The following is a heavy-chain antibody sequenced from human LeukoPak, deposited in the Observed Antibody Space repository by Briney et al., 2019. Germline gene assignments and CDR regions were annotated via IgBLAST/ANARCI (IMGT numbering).Heavy chain of an antibody. V-gene: IGHV4-59*08. D-gene: IGHD3-3*01. CDR1: GGPISNYY. Sequence: PSETLSLTCTVSGGPISNYYWSWIRQPPGKGLEWIGIIYHSGRTDYNPSLKSRVTISEDTSKNQFSLKLSSVTAADTAVYYCARAFRGIFGVFEAFDIWGQGTMVTVSS. CDR2: IYHSGRT. CDR3: ARAFRGIFGVFEAFDI. J-gene: IGHJ3*02.